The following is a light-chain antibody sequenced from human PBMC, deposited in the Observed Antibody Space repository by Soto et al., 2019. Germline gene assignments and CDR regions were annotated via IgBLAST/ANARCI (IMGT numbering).Light chain of an antibody. Sequence: TELTQSPGTLSLSPGERAILSCRASQSLSSRYLAWYQQKPGQAPRLLISAASSRATGIPDRFSGSGSGTDFTLTISSLEPEDFAVYYCQQYNSSPITVGQGTRLENK. CDR2: AAS. CDR3: QQYNSSPIT. V-gene: IGKV3-20*01. J-gene: IGKJ5*01. CDR1: QSLSSRY.